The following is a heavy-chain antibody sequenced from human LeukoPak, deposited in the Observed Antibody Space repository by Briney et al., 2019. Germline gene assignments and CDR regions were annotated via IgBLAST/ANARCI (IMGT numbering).Heavy chain of an antibody. D-gene: IGHD4-17*01. CDR3: ARVPNGDYDFDY. Sequence: GGSLRLSCAASGFTFSSYSMNWVRQAPGKGLEWVSSISSSSSYIYYADSVKGRFTISRDNAKNSLYLQMNSLRAEDTAVYHCARVPNGDYDFDYWGQGTLVTVSS. J-gene: IGHJ4*02. CDR2: ISSSSSYI. V-gene: IGHV3-21*01. CDR1: GFTFSSYS.